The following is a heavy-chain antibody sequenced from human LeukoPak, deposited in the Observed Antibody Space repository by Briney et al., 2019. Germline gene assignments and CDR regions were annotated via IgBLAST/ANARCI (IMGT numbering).Heavy chain of an antibody. D-gene: IGHD3-16*01. CDR3: ARSDYLNWFDP. CDR2: INPNSGGT. Sequence: ASVKVSCKASGYSFTDYYLHWVRQVPGQGLEWMGWINPNSGGTIYAQKFQGRVTMTRDTSISTAYMELGRLRSDDTAVYYCARSDYLNWFDPWGQGTLVTVSS. CDR1: GYSFTDYY. J-gene: IGHJ5*02. V-gene: IGHV1-2*02.